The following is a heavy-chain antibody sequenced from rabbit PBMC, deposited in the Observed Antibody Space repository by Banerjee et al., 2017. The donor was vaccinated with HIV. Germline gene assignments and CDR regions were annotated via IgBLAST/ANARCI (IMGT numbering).Heavy chain of an antibody. Sequence: QSLEESGGDLGKPGASLTLTCTASGFTLSSYWICWVRQAPGKGLEWIGCIYTGSGSTYYASWAKGRFTVSKTSSTTVTLQMTSLTAADTATYFCARDSAGREDFNLWGQGTLVTVS. D-gene: IGHD4-1*01. CDR2: IYTGSGST. J-gene: IGHJ4*01. V-gene: IGHV1S40*01. CDR3: ARDSAGREDFNL. CDR1: GFTLSSYW.